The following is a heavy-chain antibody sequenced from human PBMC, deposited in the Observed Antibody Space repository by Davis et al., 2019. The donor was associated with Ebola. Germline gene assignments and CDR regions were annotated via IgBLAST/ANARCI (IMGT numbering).Heavy chain of an antibody. CDR2: IIPIFGTA. CDR1: GGTFSSYA. J-gene: IGHJ6*02. CDR3: ARLGYDFWSGYYSPTRYYGMDV. D-gene: IGHD3-3*01. V-gene: IGHV1-69*06. Sequence: AASVKVSCKASGGTFSSYAISWVRQAPGQGLEWMGGIIPIFGTANYAQKFQGRVTITADKSTSTAYMELSSLRSEDTAVYYCARLGYDFWSGYYSPTRYYGMDVWGQGTTVTVSS.